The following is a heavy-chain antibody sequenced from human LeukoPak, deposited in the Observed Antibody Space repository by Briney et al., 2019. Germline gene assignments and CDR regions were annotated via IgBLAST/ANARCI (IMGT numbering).Heavy chain of an antibody. D-gene: IGHD5-18*01. Sequence: SETLSLICAVSGYSISSGYYWGWIRQPPGKGLEWIGSIYHSGSTYYNPCLKSRVTISVDTSKNQFSLKLSSVTAADTAVYYCARQSPDTAMAAFDYWGQGTLVTVSS. J-gene: IGHJ4*02. CDR3: ARQSPDTAMAAFDY. CDR2: IYHSGST. CDR1: GYSISSGYY. V-gene: IGHV4-38-2*01.